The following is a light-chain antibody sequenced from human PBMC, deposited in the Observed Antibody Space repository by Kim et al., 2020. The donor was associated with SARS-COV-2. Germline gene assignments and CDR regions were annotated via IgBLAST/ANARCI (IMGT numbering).Light chain of an antibody. CDR2: DND. CDR3: ATWDSSLSVGV. CDR1: RSNIGNNP. J-gene: IGLJ3*02. V-gene: IGLV1-51*01. Sequence: QSVLTQPPSVSAAPGHKVTISCSGSRSNIGNNPVSWYQQFPGTAPRLITYDNDKRPSGIPDRFSSSKSGTSATLGITGLRTGDEADYYCATWDSSLSVGVFGGGTKVTGL.